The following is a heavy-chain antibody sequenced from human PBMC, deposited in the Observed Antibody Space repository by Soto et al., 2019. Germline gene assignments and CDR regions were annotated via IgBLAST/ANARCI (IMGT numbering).Heavy chain of an antibody. D-gene: IGHD4-17*01. CDR3: ARHYDYGDSGSYFDY. V-gene: IGHV4-39*01. CDR2: IYYSGST. J-gene: IGHJ4*02. CDR1: GGSIISSSYY. Sequence: SETLSLTCTVSGGSIISSSYYWGWIRQPPGKGLEWIGSIYYSGSTYYNPSLKSRVTISVDTSKNQFSLKLSSVTAADTAVYYCARHYDYGDSGSYFDYWGQGTLVTVSS.